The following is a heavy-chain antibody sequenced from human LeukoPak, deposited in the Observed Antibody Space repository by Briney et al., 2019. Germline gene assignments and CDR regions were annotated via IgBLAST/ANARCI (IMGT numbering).Heavy chain of an antibody. D-gene: IGHD2-15*01. V-gene: IGHV4-59*01. Sequence: SETLSLTCTVSGGSISSYFWSWIRQPPGKGLEWVAYISNSGSTNHNPSLKSRVTISVDTSKNQFSLKLTSVTSADTAVYYCARGRYCSGGSCLDYRGQGTLVTVSS. CDR2: ISNSGST. CDR3: ARGRYCSGGSCLDY. CDR1: GGSISSYF. J-gene: IGHJ4*02.